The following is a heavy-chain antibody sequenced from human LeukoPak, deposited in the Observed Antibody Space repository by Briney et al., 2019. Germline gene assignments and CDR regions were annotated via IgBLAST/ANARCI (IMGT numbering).Heavy chain of an antibody. J-gene: IGHJ4*02. Sequence: ASVKVSCKASGYTFTSYDINWVRQATGQGLEWMGWMNPNSGDTGYAQKFQGRVTMTRNTSISTAYMELSSLRSEDTAVYYCARVVPHKGYSGYDYSYWGQGTLVTVSS. CDR2: MNPNSGDT. D-gene: IGHD5-12*01. CDR3: ARVVPHKGYSGYDYSY. V-gene: IGHV1-8*01. CDR1: GYTFTSYD.